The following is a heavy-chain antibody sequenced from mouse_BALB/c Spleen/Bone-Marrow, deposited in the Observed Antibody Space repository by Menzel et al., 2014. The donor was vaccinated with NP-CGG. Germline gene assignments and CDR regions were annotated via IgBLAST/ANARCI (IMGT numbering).Heavy chain of an antibody. CDR2: IDTSDSYT. CDR1: GYTFTDYW. CDR3: ARKYDYYYAMDY. J-gene: IGHJ4*01. D-gene: IGHD2-4*01. Sequence: QVQLKESGAELVMPGASVKMSCKASGYTFTDYWMHWVKRRPGQGLEWIGAIDTSDSYTSYNQKFKGKATLTVDESSSTAYMQLSSLTSEDSAVYYCARKYDYYYAMDYWGQGTSVTVSS. V-gene: IGHV1-69*01.